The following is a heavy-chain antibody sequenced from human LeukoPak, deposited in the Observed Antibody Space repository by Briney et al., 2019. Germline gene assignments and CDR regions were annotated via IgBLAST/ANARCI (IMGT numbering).Heavy chain of an antibody. J-gene: IGHJ3*02. CDR1: GFTFSSYV. V-gene: IGHV3-72*01. CDR2: TRNEANIYTT. D-gene: IGHD1-26*01. CDR3: ASPVGATTVRAFDI. Sequence: GGSLRLSCAASGFTFSSYVMSWVRQAPGKGLEWVGRTRNEANIYTTKYAASVKGRFTISRDDSKNSLYLQMNSLKTEDTAVYYCASPVGATTVRAFDIWGQGTMVTVSS.